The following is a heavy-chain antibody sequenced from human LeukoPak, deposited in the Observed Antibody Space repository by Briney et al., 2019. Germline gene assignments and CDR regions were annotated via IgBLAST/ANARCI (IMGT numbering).Heavy chain of an antibody. CDR1: GDSINSLDL. CDR3: ARYQDWFDP. V-gene: IGHV4-4*02. J-gene: IGHJ5*02. CDR2: MYLSGTT. Sequence: SETLSLTCTVSGDSINSLDLWSWVRQPPGKGLEWIGEMYLSGTTHSNPSVKSRVTISIDKSKNQFSLKLSSVTAADTAVYYCARYQDWFDPWGQGTLVTVSS.